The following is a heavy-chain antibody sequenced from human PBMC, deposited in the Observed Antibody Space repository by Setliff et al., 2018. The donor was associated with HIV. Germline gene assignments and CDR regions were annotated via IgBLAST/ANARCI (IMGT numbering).Heavy chain of an antibody. CDR3: ARCSVGWSREENPRPDGAFHI. CDR2: VTHSGGT. CDR1: GGSLGGYH. V-gene: IGHV4-34*01. J-gene: IGHJ3*02. Sequence: SETLSLTCGVYGGSLGGYHWSWIRQPPGKGLEWIGEVTHSGGTKYNPSLKSRVTIPVDTSKNQFSLKLSSVTAADTAVYYCARCSVGWSREENPRPDGAFHIWGQGTMVTVSS. D-gene: IGHD3-3*01.